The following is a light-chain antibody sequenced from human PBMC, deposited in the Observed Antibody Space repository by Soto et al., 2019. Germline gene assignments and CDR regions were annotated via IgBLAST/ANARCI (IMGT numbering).Light chain of an antibody. J-gene: IGLJ1*01. V-gene: IGLV2-23*01. CDR2: EGS. CDR1: SSDVGSYNL. CDR3: CSYAGSSTPYV. Sequence: QSALTQPASVSGSPGQSITISCTGTSSDVGSYNLVSWYQQHPGKAPKLMIYEGSKRPSGVSNRFSGSKSGKTASLTISGLQAEDEADYYCCSYAGSSTPYVFGTGT.